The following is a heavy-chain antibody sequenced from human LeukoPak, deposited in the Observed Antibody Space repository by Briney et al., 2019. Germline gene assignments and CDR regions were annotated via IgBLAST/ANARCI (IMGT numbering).Heavy chain of an antibody. V-gene: IGHV4-38-2*01. Sequence: PSEALSLTCAVSGYSISSGYYWGWIRQPPGKGLEWIGSIYHNGSTYYNPSLKSRVTISVDTSKNQFSLKLSSVTAADTAVYYCASDKRYYDFWSGYPWYFDYWGQGTLVTVSS. J-gene: IGHJ4*02. CDR3: ASDKRYYDFWSGYPWYFDY. CDR1: GYSISSGYY. D-gene: IGHD3-3*01. CDR2: IYHNGST.